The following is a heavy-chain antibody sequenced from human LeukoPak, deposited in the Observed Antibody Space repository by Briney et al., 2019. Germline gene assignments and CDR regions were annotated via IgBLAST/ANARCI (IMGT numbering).Heavy chain of an antibody. Sequence: GGSLRLSCAASGFTFSSYSMNWVRQAPGKGLEWVSSISSSSSYIYYADSVKGRFTISRDNAKNSLYLRMNSLRAEDTAVYYCARFLGKYYYYYMDVWGKGTTVTVSS. CDR1: GFTFSSYS. CDR2: ISSSSSYI. V-gene: IGHV3-21*01. D-gene: IGHD7-27*01. CDR3: ARFLGKYYYYYMDV. J-gene: IGHJ6*03.